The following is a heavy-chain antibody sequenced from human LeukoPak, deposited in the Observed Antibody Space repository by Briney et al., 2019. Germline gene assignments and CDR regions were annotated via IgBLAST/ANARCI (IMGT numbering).Heavy chain of an antibody. CDR1: GFTFSNYW. Sequence: GGSLRLSCAASGFTFSNYWMHWVRQAPGKGLVWVSRINSDGSTTSHADSVKGRFTISRDNAKNTLFLQMNSLRAEDTAVYYCARGGSSGWYGSWGQGTLVTVSS. CDR3: ARGGSSGWYGS. J-gene: IGHJ5*01. D-gene: IGHD6-25*01. CDR2: INSDGSTT. V-gene: IGHV3-74*01.